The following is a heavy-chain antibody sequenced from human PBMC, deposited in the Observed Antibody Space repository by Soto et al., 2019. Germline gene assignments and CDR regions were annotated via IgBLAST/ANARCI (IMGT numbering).Heavy chain of an antibody. CDR1: GYTFTSYY. CDR3: ARGTYYDSSGFPVYYGMDV. J-gene: IGHJ6*02. CDR2: INPSGGST. D-gene: IGHD3-22*01. V-gene: IGHV1-46*01. Sequence: VSVKVSWKASGYTFTSYYMHWVRQAPGQGLEWMGIINPSGGSTSYAQKFQGRVTMTRDTSTSTVYMELSSLRSEDTAVYYCARGTYYDSSGFPVYYGMDVWGQGTTVTVSS.